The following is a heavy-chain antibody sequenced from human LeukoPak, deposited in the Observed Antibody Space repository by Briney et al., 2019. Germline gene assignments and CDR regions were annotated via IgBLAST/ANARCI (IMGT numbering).Heavy chain of an antibody. D-gene: IGHD3-10*01. J-gene: IGHJ4*02. CDR3: ARRGKNYYGSGTYY. V-gene: IGHV5-51*01. CDR1: GYTFSSYW. CDR2: IYPGDSDT. Sequence: GESLKISCKVSGYTFSSYWIGWVRQMPGEGLEWMGIIYPGDSDTRYSPSFQGQVTISADTTISTAYLQWTSLKASDTAMYYCARRGKNYYGSGTYYWGQGTLVTVSS.